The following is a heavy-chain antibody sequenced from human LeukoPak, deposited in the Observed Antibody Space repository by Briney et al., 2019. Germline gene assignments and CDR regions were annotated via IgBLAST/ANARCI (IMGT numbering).Heavy chain of an antibody. Sequence: SQTLSLTCSVSGDSITSGDSYWTWIRQPAGKGLEWLGLIHTSGSTKYNPSLKSRITISLDTSKNQFSLQLNSVTAADTAVYYCAREYSHWGQGTLVTVSS. D-gene: IGHD5-12*01. CDR1: GDSITSGDSY. V-gene: IGHV4-61*02. J-gene: IGHJ4*02. CDR2: IHTSGST. CDR3: AREYSH.